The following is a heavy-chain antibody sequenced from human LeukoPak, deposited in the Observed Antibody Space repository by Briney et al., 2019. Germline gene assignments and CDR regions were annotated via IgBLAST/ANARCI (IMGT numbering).Heavy chain of an antibody. CDR3: AGESGREYNYGPRFDY. D-gene: IGHD5-18*01. V-gene: IGHV4-34*01. J-gene: IGHJ4*02. CDR2: INHSGST. CDR1: GGSFSGYY. Sequence: SETLSLTCAVYGGSFSGYYWSWIRQPPGKGLEWIGEINHSGSTNYNPSLKSRVIISVDTSKNQFSLKLSSVTAADTAVYYCAGESGREYNYGPRFDYWGQGTLVTVSS.